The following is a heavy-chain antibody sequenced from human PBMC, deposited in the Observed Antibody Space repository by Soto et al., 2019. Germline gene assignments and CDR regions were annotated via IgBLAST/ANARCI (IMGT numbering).Heavy chain of an antibody. D-gene: IGHD6-13*01. Sequence: GGSLRLSCAASGFTFSSYAMHWVRQAPGKGLEWVAVISYDGSNKYYADSVKGRFTISRDNSKNTLYLQMNSLRAEDTAVYYCARDRRHSWYGMDVWGQGTTVTVSS. CDR3: ARDRRHSWYGMDV. CDR1: GFTFSSYA. J-gene: IGHJ6*02. CDR2: ISYDGSNK. V-gene: IGHV3-30-3*01.